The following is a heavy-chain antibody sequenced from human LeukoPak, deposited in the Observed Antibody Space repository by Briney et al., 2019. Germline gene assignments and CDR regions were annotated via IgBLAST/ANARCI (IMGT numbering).Heavy chain of an antibody. J-gene: IGHJ4*02. CDR1: GGSISTYY. CDR3: ARDPAGNFGGAAYYFDS. D-gene: IGHD4-23*01. Sequence: SETLSLTCSVSGGSISTYYWTWIRQPPGKGLEWIGYIYYSGSTQYNPSLKSRVTMSVETSKNQFSLSLTPVTAADTAVYYCARDPAGNFGGAAYYFDSWGPGTLVTVSA. V-gene: IGHV4-59*01. CDR2: IYYSGST.